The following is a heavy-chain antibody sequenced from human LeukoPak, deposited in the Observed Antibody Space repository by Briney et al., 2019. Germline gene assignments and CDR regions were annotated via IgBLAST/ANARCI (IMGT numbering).Heavy chain of an antibody. J-gene: IGHJ6*03. D-gene: IGHD3-10*01. CDR2: IYTSGST. Sequence: PSETLSLTCTVSGGSISSYYWSWIRQPPGKGLEWIGYIYTSGSTSYNPSLKSRVTISVDTSKNQFSLKLSSVTAADTAVYYCARHLGSLAPMDVWGKGTTVTVSS. V-gene: IGHV4-4*09. CDR3: ARHLGSLAPMDV. CDR1: GGSISSYY.